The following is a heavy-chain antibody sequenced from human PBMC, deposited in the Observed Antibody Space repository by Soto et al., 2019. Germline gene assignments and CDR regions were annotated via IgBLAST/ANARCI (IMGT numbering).Heavy chain of an antibody. CDR1: GGTFSTST. Sequence: ASVKVSCKASGGTFSTSTFTWVRQAPGQGLEWMGRTIPLLNVADYAQDFQGRLTITADKSTSTSYMELTSLTSKDTAVYYCARDSPILSTFSGSDAFDSCGKGTLVTVSS. CDR2: TIPLLNVA. V-gene: IGHV1-69*04. CDR3: ARDSPILSTFSGSDAFDS. D-gene: IGHD5-12*01. J-gene: IGHJ4*02.